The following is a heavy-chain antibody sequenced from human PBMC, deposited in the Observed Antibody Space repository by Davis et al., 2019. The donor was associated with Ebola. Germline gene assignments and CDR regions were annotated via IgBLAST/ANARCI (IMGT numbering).Heavy chain of an antibody. V-gene: IGHV1-46*01. J-gene: IGHJ4*02. D-gene: IGHD4-17*01. CDR3: ARADYAFRALCFDY. CDR2: INPSGGST. CDR1: GYTFSRYF. Sequence: ASVKASCKASGYTFSRYFLHWVRQAPGQGLEWMGIINPSGGSTSYAQKFQGRVTMTRDTSTSTVYMELSSLRSEDTAVYYCARADYAFRALCFDYWGQGTLVTVTS.